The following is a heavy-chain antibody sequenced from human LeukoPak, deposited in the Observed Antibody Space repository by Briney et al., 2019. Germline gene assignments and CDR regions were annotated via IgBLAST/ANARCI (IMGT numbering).Heavy chain of an antibody. J-gene: IGHJ4*02. Sequence: PGGSLRLSCAASGFTFSSYSMNWVRQAPGKGLEWVGRVKSKTDSGTIDYAAPVKGRFTISRDDSENTLYLQMNSLKIDDTAVYYCTTKRVGAPAFDYWGQGALVTVSS. D-gene: IGHD1-26*01. CDR3: TTKRVGAPAFDY. CDR2: VKSKTDSGTI. CDR1: GFTFSSYS. V-gene: IGHV3-15*07.